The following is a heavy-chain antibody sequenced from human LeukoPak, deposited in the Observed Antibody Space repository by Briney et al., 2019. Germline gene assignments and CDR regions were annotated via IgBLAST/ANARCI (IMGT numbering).Heavy chain of an antibody. CDR2: IYHGDSDT. D-gene: IGHD2-15*01. CDR3: APLDGGRRDELSPTFDY. CDR1: GYSFTSYW. Sequence: GESLKISCKGSGYSFTSYWLGWVRQMPGKGVEWMGIIYHGDSDTRYSPSFHGQVTISADKSISTAYLQWSSLKASDTAMYYCAPLDGGRRDELSPTFDYWGQGTLVTVSS. V-gene: IGHV5-51*01. J-gene: IGHJ4*02.